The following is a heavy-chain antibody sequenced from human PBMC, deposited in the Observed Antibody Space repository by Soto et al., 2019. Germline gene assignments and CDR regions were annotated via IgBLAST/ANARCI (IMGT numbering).Heavy chain of an antibody. Sequence: QVQLQESGPGLVKPSQTLSLTCTVSCGSISSGGYYWSWIRQHPGKGLEGIGYIYYSGSTYYNPSLKSRVTISVDTSKNQFSLELSSVTAADTAVYYCARSNYDLLTGYYSCAFDIWGQGTMVTVSS. CDR2: IYYSGST. CDR1: CGSISSGGYY. D-gene: IGHD3-9*01. V-gene: IGHV4-31*03. J-gene: IGHJ3*02. CDR3: ARSNYDLLTGYYSCAFDI.